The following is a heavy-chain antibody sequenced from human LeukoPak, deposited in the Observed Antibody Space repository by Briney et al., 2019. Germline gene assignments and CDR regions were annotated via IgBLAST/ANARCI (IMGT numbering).Heavy chain of an antibody. V-gene: IGHV1-8*02. CDR1: GYTFSNFD. D-gene: IGHD3-22*01. J-gene: IGHJ6*02. CDR2: MNAKSGHT. Sequence: ASVKVSCKASGYTFSNFDLDWVRQAPGQGPEWMGWMNAKSGHTGYAQNLEGRVTMTRDTSTNTAYMELRGLRSEDTAVYFCARGMFDNSGHYYYFYYALDVWGQGTTVTVSS. CDR3: ARGMFDNSGHYYYFYYALDV.